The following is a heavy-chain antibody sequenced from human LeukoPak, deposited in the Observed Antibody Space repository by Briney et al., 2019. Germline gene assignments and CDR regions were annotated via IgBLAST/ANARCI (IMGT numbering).Heavy chain of an antibody. CDR2: MNPNSGET. D-gene: IGHD7-27*01. CDR3: ARGDPWGFDP. Sequence: GASVKVSCKTSGYTFSSYDINWVRQATGQGLEWMGWMNPNSGETGFAQNFQGRVTLTKNTSITTAYMKLSSLRSEDTAVYYCARGDPWGFDPWGQGTLVTVSS. CDR1: GYTFSSYD. V-gene: IGHV1-8*01. J-gene: IGHJ5*02.